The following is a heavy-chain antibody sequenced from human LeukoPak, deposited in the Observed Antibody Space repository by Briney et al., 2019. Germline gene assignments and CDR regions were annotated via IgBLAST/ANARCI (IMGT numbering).Heavy chain of an antibody. Sequence: ASVKLSCKASGYTFTSYGISWVRQAPGQGLEWMGWISAYNGNTNYAQKLQGRVTMTTDTSTSTAYMELRSLRSGDTAVYYCARVVAAAVINWFDPWAREPRVTVSS. CDR1: GYTFTSYG. J-gene: IGHJ5*02. CDR2: ISAYNGNT. D-gene: IGHD6-13*01. CDR3: ARVVAAAVINWFDP. V-gene: IGHV1-18*01.